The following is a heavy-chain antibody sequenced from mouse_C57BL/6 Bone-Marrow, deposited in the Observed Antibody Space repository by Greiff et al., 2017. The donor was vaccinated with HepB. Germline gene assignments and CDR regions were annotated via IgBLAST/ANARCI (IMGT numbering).Heavy chain of an antibody. CDR1: GFNIKDDY. CDR2: IDPENGDT. CDR3: TTDYYGSSPFAY. D-gene: IGHD1-1*01. Sequence: VHVKQSGAELVRPGASVKLSCTASGFNIKDDYMHWVKQRPEQGLEWIGWIDPENGDTEYASKFQGKATITADTSSNTAYLQLSSLTSEDTAVYYGTTDYYGSSPFAYWGQGTLVTVSA. J-gene: IGHJ3*01. V-gene: IGHV14-4*01.